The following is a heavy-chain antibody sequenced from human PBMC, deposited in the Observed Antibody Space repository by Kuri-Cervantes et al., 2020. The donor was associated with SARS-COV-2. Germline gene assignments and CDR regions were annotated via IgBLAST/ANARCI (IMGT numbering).Heavy chain of an antibody. CDR2: IYYSGST. CDR1: GGSVSSGSYY. V-gene: IGHV4-61*01. CDR3: ARGGYYYDSSGYYMPGGEGYFDL. D-gene: IGHD3-22*01. Sequence: SETLSLTCTVSGGSVSSGSYYWSWIRQPPGKGLEWIGYIYYSGSTNYNPSLKSRVTISVDTSRNQFSLKLSSVIAADTAVYYCARGGYYYDSSGYYMPGGEGYFDLWGRGTLVTVSS. J-gene: IGHJ2*01.